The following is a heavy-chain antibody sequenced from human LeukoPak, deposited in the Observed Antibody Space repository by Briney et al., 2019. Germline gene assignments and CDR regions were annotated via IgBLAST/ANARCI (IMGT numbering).Heavy chain of an antibody. V-gene: IGHV4-61*01. CDR3: ARTVTSFDY. J-gene: IGHJ4*02. CDR2: IYYSGST. D-gene: IGHD4-17*01. CDR1: GGSISSSSYY. Sequence: SETLSLTCTVSGGSISSSSYYWSWIRQPPGKGLEWIGYIYYSGSTNYNPSLKSRVTISVDTSKNQFSLKLSSVTAADTAVYYCARTVTSFDYWGQGTLVTVSS.